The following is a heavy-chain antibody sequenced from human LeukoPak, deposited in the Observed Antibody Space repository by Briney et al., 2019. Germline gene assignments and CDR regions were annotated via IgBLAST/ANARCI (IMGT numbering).Heavy chain of an antibody. CDR2: ISAYNGNT. D-gene: IGHD6-19*01. J-gene: IGHJ6*02. V-gene: IGHV1-18*01. CDR3: ARDERASSGWYYYYYGMDV. CDR1: GYTFTSYG. Sequence: ASVKVSCKASGYTFTSYGISWVLQAPGQGLEWMGWISAYNGNTNYAQKLQGRVTMTTDTSTSTAYMELRSLRSDDTAVYYCARDERASSGWYYYYYGMDVWGQGTTVTVSS.